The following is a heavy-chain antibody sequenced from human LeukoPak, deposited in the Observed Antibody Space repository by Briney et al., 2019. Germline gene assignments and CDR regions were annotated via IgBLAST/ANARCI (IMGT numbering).Heavy chain of an antibody. Sequence: PSETPSLTCTVSGGSISDYFWSWIRQPPGKGLEWVGYVFYNGSTNYNPSLKSRVTMSVDTSKNQFSLKLSSVTAADTAVYYCARGTVTGTTDYWGQGTLVTVSS. J-gene: IGHJ4*02. D-gene: IGHD1-7*01. V-gene: IGHV4-59*12. CDR1: GGSISDYF. CDR2: VFYNGST. CDR3: ARGTVTGTTDY.